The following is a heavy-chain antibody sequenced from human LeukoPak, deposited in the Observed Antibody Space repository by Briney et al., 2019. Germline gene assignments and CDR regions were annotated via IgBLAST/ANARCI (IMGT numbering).Heavy chain of an antibody. CDR3: ARLSRAAAGR. J-gene: IGHJ4*02. CDR1: GFTFSSYS. CDR2: ISSSSSYI. D-gene: IGHD6-13*01. Sequence: PGGSLRLSCAASGFTFSSYSMNWVRQAPGKGLEWVSSISSSSSYIYYADPVKGRFTISRDNAKNSLYLQMNSLRAEDTAVYYCARLSRAAAGRWGQGTLVTVSS. V-gene: IGHV3-21*01.